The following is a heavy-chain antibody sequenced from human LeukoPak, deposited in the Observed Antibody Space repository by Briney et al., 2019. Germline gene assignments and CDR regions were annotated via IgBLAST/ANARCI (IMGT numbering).Heavy chain of an antibody. J-gene: IGHJ4*02. D-gene: IGHD7-27*01. Sequence: SETLSLTCTVSGGSISSSSYYWGGIRQPPGKGLEWIGSIYYSGSTYYNPSLKSRFTISVDTSKNQFSLKLSSVTAADTAVYYCASRKLGNDYWGQGTLVTVSS. CDR1: GGSISSSSYY. CDR3: ASRKLGNDY. CDR2: IYYSGST. V-gene: IGHV4-39*07.